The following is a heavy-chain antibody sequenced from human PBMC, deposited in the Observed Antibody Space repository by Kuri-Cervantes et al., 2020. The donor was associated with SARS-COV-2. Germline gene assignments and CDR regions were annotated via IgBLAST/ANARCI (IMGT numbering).Heavy chain of an antibody. CDR1: GGTFSSYA. CDR3: ARDGAYDYYDSNYYGMDV. J-gene: IGHJ6*02. CDR2: IIPIFGIA. D-gene: IGHD3-22*01. V-gene: IGHV1-69*04. Sequence: SVKVSCKASGGTFSSYAIRWVRQAPGQGLEWMGRIIPIFGIANYAQKFQGRVTITADKSTSTAYMELSSLRSEDTAVYYCARDGAYDYYDSNYYGMDVWGQGTTVTVSS.